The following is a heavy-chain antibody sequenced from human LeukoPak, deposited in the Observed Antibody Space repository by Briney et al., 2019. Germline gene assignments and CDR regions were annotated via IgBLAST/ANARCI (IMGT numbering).Heavy chain of an antibody. V-gene: IGHV4-34*01. CDR3: ARYVVRGVIGYYGMDV. Sequence: SETLSLTCAVYGGSFSGYYWSWIRQPPGKGLEWIGEINHSGSTNYNPFLKSRVTISVDTSKNQFSLKLSSVTAADTAVYYCARYVVRGVIGYYGMDVWGQGTTVTVSS. D-gene: IGHD3-10*01. J-gene: IGHJ6*02. CDR1: GGSFSGYY. CDR2: INHSGST.